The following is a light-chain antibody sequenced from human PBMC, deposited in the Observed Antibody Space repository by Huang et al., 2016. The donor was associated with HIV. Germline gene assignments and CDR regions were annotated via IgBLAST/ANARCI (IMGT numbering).Light chain of an antibody. CDR1: QNINDY. Sequence: DTQMTQSPSSLSASIGDRATITCRASQNINDYLNWYHHKPGEAPRLLIYAASILQSGVPSRFSGNGSGKEFKLTISSLQPEDFGTYYCQQGYSGQPFTCGAETEVDIK. V-gene: IGKV1-39*01. CDR2: AAS. J-gene: IGKJ3*01. CDR3: QQGYSGQPFT.